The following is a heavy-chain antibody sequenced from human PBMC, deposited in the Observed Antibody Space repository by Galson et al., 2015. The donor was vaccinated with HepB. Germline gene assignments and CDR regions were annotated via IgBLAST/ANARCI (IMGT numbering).Heavy chain of an antibody. CDR2: ISAYNDDT. D-gene: IGHD5-18*01. CDR1: GYTFTSYG. V-gene: IGHV1-18*04. CDR3: ATSDTAMASDY. Sequence: SVKVSCKASGYTFTSYGISWVRQAPGQGLEWMGWISAYNDDTNYAQKLQGRVTMTTDTSTSTAYMELRSLRSDDTAVYYCATSDTAMASDYWGQGTLVTVSS. J-gene: IGHJ4*02.